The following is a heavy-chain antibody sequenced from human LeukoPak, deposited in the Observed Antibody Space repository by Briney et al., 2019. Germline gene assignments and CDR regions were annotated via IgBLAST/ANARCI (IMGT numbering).Heavy chain of an antibody. V-gene: IGHV1-18*01. J-gene: IGHJ4*02. Sequence: ASVKVSCKASGYSFTTYVISWVRQAPGQGLEWMGWISPNNGNTKYEQKLQGRVTMTTDTSTSTAYMELRSLRSDDTAVYYCARTRRYDSSGYHEYWGQGTLVTVSS. D-gene: IGHD3-22*01. CDR1: GYSFTTYV. CDR2: ISPNNGNT. CDR3: ARTRRYDSSGYHEY.